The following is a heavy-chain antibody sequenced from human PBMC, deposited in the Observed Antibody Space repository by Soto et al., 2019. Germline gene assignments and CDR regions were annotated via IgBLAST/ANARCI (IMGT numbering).Heavy chain of an antibody. CDR1: GYTLTELS. J-gene: IGHJ4*02. CDR2: FDPEDGET. CDR3: APSIAVAGLFDD. V-gene: IGHV1-24*01. D-gene: IGHD6-19*01. Sequence: ASVKVSCKVSGYTLTELSMHWVRQAPGKGLEWMGGFDPEDGETIYAQKFQGRVTMTEDTSTDTAYMELSSLRSEDTAVYYCAPSIAVAGLFDDWGQGTLVTVSS.